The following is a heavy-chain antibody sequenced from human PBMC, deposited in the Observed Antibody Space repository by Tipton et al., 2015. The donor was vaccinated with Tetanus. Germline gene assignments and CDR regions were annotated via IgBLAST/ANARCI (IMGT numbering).Heavy chain of an antibody. CDR3: ARGYCTNGVCSPEDYFDY. CDR1: GGSISSYY. Sequence: TLSLTCTVSGGSISSYYWSWIRQPPGKGLEWIGYIYYSGSTNYNPSLKSRVTISVDTSKNQFSLKLSSVTAADTAVYYCARGYCTNGVCSPEDYFDYWGQGTLVTVSS. V-gene: IGHV4-59*01. J-gene: IGHJ4*02. CDR2: IYYSGST. D-gene: IGHD2-8*01.